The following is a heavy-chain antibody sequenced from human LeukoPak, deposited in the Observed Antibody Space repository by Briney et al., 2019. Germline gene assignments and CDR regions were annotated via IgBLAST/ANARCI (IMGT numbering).Heavy chain of an antibody. CDR1: GGTFSSYA. CDR3: AREYCSGGSCHYYHYYYMDV. Sequence: ASVKVSCKASGGTFSSYAISWVRQAPGQGLEWMGRIIPIFGTANYAQKFQGRVTITTDESTSTAYMELSSLRSEDTAVYYCAREYCSGGSCHYYHYYYMDVWGKGTTVTVSS. D-gene: IGHD2-15*01. J-gene: IGHJ6*03. CDR2: IIPIFGTA. V-gene: IGHV1-69*05.